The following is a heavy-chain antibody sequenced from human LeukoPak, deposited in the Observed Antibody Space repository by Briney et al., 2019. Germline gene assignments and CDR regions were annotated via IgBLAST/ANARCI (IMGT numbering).Heavy chain of an antibody. CDR1: GFTFSNFA. CDR2: ILYDGTNK. CDR3: ANSRRGSEYYFDY. D-gene: IGHD3-10*01. V-gene: IGHV3-30-3*01. J-gene: IGHJ4*02. Sequence: GGSLRLSCAASGFTFSNFAMHWVRQAPGKGLEWVALILYDGTNKYYADSVKGRFTISRDNSKNTLYLLMNSLGAEDTAVYYCANSRRGSEYYFDYWGQGTLVTVSS.